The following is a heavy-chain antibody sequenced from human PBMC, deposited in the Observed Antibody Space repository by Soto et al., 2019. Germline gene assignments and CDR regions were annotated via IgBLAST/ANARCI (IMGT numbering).Heavy chain of an antibody. J-gene: IGHJ4*02. D-gene: IGHD1-1*01. CDR2: VDAEDGEP. CDR1: GYTLTELS. CDR3: ARAVGRAGRSWHRGAFDY. V-gene: IGHV1-24*01. Sequence: GASVKVSSKVSGYTLTELSMHWLQQAPEKGLEWVGGVDAEDGEPIYAQKCQGWVTMTSATSLTTAYMELSNVKFDDTAVYYCARAVGRAGRSWHRGAFDYWGQGTLVTVSS.